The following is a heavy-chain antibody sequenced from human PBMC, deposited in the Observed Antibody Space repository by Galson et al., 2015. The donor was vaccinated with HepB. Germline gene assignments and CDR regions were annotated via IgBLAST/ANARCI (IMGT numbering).Heavy chain of an antibody. CDR2: ISYDGSNK. D-gene: IGHD2-2*02. CDR1: GFTFSSYA. J-gene: IGHJ4*02. CDR3: ARDSCLLLGSSTSCYIAAFDY. Sequence: SLRLSCAASGFTFSSYAMNWVRQAPGKGLEWVAVISYDGSNKYYADSVKGRFTISRDNSKNTLYLQMNSLRAEDTAVYYCARDSCLLLGSSTSCYIAAFDYWGQGTLVTVSS. V-gene: IGHV3-30-3*01.